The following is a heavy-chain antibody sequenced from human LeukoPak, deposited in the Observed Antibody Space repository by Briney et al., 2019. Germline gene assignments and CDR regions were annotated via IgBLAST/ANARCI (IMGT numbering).Heavy chain of an antibody. CDR2: IYYSGST. CDR3: ARKRGMLSNWFDP. Sequence: PSETLSLTCTVSGDSISSYYWTWTRQPPGKGLEWIGYIYYSGSTNYNPSLKSRVTISVDTSKNQFSLKLSSVTAADTAVYYCARKRGMLSNWFDPWGQGTLVTVSS. V-gene: IGHV4-59*01. J-gene: IGHJ5*02. CDR1: GDSISSYY. D-gene: IGHD2-8*01.